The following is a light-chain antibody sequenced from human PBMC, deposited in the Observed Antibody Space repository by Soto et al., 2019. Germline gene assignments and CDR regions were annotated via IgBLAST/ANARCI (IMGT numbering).Light chain of an antibody. V-gene: IGLV2-14*01. J-gene: IGLJ1*01. CDR1: SSDIGNYNY. CDR3: SSSAITSAPIYV. CDR2: EVR. Sequence: QSVLTQPASVSGSPGQSITISCTGTSSDIGNYNYVSWYQHHPGKAPKLVISEVRNRPSGISNRFSGSKSGNTASLTISGLQAEDEADYYCSSSAITSAPIYVFGTGTKVTVL.